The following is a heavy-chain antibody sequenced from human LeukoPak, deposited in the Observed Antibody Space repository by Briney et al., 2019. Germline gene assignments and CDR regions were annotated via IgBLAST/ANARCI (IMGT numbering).Heavy chain of an antibody. CDR1: GYSFTSYD. CDR2: MNPNSGNR. J-gene: IGHJ4*02. V-gene: IGHV1-8*01. CDR3: ARCSVGGRKRNDF. Sequence: GASVKVSCKASGYSFTSYDIYWVREATGQGLECMGWMNPNSGNRGYALKFQGRVTMTMNTSITTAYMELSGLRSDDTAVYYCARCSVGGRKRNDFWGQGTLVTVSS. D-gene: IGHD2-15*01.